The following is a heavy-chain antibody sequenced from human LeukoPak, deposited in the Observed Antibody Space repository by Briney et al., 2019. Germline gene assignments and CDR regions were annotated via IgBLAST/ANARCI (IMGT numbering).Heavy chain of an antibody. CDR3: AGGDYHGSESYANY. CDR2: INHGGSI. V-gene: IGHV4-34*01. J-gene: IGHJ4*02. D-gene: IGHD3-10*01. CDR1: GGSFSGQY. Sequence: PSETLSLTCAVYGGSFSGQYWGWICQPPGKGLEWIGEINHGGSISYNASLKSRVTISLDTSKNQFSLKLSSVTAADTAVYYCAGGDYHGSESYANYWGQGTLVTVSS.